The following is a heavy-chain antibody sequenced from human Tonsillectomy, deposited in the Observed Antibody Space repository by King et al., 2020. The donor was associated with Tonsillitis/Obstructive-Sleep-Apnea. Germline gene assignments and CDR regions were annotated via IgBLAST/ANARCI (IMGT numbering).Heavy chain of an antibody. CDR1: GYTFTSYA. V-gene: IGHV7-4-1*02. J-gene: IGHJ6*03. CDR2: SNTNTGNP. Sequence: VQLVQSGSELKKPGASVKVSCKASGYTFTSYAMNLLRQAPGQGLECMGWSNTNTGNPTYAQGFTGRFVFSLDTSVSTAYLQISSLKAADAAVYYCARGRGAAAGIAGYSYYYMDVWGTGTTVTVSS. D-gene: IGHD6-13*01. CDR3: ARGRGAAAGIAGYSYYYMDV.